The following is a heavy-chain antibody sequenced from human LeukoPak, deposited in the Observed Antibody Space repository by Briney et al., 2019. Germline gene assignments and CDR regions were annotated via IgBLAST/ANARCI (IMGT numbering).Heavy chain of an antibody. CDR3: ARYAAMDV. V-gene: IGHV3-7*01. D-gene: IGHD2-15*01. CDR1: GFTFSSYS. CDR2: IKQDGSEQ. J-gene: IGHJ6*02. Sequence: GGSLRLSCAASGFTFSSYSMNWVRQAPGKGLEWVANIKQDGSEQYYVDSVKGRFTISRDNAKNSLYLQMNSLRAEDTAVYYCARYAAMDVWGQGTTVTVS.